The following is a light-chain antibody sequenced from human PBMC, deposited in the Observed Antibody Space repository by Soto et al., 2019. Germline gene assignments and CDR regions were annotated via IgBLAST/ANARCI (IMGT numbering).Light chain of an antibody. CDR1: QGIGDT. V-gene: IGKV3-15*01. Sequence: EVVMTQSPATLSVSPGECVTLSCRASQGIGDTLAWYQHKPGQTPRLLIYDTSTRATGVPARFSGSGSGTEFTLTISSLQAEDVAIYYCQQYYGTPVTFGQGTKVDIK. J-gene: IGKJ1*01. CDR2: DTS. CDR3: QQYYGTPVT.